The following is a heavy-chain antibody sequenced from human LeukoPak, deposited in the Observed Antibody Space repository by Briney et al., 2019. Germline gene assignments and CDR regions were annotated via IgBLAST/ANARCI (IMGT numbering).Heavy chain of an antibody. Sequence: PGESLRLSCAVSGFTFSSYWIHWVRQAQGKGQVLVSRITSDGSSTSYADSVKGRFTISRDNAKNTLYLQMNSLGAGDTAVYYCARGSNRSGYYYSFDYWGHGTLVTVSS. D-gene: IGHD3-22*01. J-gene: IGHJ4*01. CDR2: ITSDGSST. CDR1: GFTFSSYW. V-gene: IGHV3-74*01. CDR3: ARGSNRSGYYYSFDY.